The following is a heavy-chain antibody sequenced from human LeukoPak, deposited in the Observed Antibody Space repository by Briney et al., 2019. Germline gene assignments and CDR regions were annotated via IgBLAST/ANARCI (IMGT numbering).Heavy chain of an antibody. Sequence: SETLSLTCAVYGVSFSGYYWSWIRQPPGKGLEWIGDINNSGSTNYHTSLKSRVTISVDTSKNQCSLKLSSVTAANTAVYYCARGILRFLEWLSPYAFDIWGQGTMVTVSS. V-gene: IGHV4-34*01. CDR2: INNSGST. D-gene: IGHD3-3*01. CDR1: GVSFSGYY. CDR3: ARGILRFLEWLSPYAFDI. J-gene: IGHJ3*02.